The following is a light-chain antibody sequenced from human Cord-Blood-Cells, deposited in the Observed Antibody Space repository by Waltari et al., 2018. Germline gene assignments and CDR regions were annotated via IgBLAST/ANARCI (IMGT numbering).Light chain of an antibody. Sequence: QSALTQPASVSGSPGQSITISCTGTSSDVGSYNLVSWYQQHTGKAPKLMIYEGSKRPSGVSNRFSGSKSGNTASLTISGLQAEDEADYYCCSYAGSSTVFGGGTKLTVL. CDR2: EGS. J-gene: IGLJ3*02. CDR1: SSDVGSYNL. V-gene: IGLV2-23*01. CDR3: CSYAGSSTV.